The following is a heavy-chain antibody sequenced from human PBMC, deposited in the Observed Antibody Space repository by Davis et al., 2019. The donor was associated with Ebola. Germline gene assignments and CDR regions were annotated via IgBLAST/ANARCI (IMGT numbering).Heavy chain of an antibody. V-gene: IGHV3-30-3*01. CDR1: GFTFSSYA. Sequence: GESLKISCAASGFTFSSYAMHWVRQAPGKGLEWVAVISYDGSNKYYADSVKGRFTISRDNAKNSLYLQMNSLRAEDTAVYYCTSAYGDWDYWGQGTLVTVSS. D-gene: IGHD4-17*01. J-gene: IGHJ4*02. CDR3: TSAYGDWDY. CDR2: ISYDGSNK.